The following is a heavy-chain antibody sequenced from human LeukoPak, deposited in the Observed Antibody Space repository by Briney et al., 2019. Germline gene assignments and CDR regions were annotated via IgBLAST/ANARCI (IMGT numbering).Heavy chain of an antibody. D-gene: IGHD2-21*02. CDR1: GFTFSSYG. V-gene: IGHV3-7*01. CDR2: IKEDGSEK. Sequence: GGSLRLSCAASGFTFSSYGMHWVRQAPGKGLEWVANIKEDGSEKHYVDSVKGRFTISRDNAKNSLYLQMNSLRAEDTAIYYCARGGSDVTVGYWGQGTLVTVSS. CDR3: ARGGSDVTVGY. J-gene: IGHJ4*02.